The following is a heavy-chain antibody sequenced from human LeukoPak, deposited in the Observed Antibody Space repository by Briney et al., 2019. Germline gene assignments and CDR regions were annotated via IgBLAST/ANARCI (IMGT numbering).Heavy chain of an antibody. CDR1: GFTFSSYA. CDR2: ISGSGGST. Sequence: GGSLRLSCAASGFTFSSYATSWVRQAPGKGLEWVSAISGSGGSTSYADSVKGRFTISRDNSKNTLYLQMNSLRAEDTAVYYCARKGSYCSGGSCFSFDPWGQGTLVTVSS. J-gene: IGHJ5*02. V-gene: IGHV3-23*01. D-gene: IGHD2-15*01. CDR3: ARKGSYCSGGSCFSFDP.